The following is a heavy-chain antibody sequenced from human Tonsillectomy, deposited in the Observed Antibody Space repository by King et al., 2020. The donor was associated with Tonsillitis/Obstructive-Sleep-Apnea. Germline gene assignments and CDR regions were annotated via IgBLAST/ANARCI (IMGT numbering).Heavy chain of an antibody. V-gene: IGHV4-59*01. Sequence: VQLQESGPGLVKPSETLSLTCTVSGGSISSYYWSWIRPPPGKGLEWIGYIYYSGSTNYNPSLKSRVTISVDTSKNQFSLKLSSVTAADTAVYYCARVAGYYYYYMDVWGKGTTVTVSS. CDR3: ARVAGYYYYYMDV. CDR2: IYYSGST. J-gene: IGHJ6*03. CDR1: GGSISSYY.